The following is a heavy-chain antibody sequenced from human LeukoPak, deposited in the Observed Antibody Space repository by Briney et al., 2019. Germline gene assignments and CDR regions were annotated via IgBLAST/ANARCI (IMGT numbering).Heavy chain of an antibody. CDR2: INPSGGST. V-gene: IGHV1-46*01. J-gene: IGHJ5*02. D-gene: IGHD3-3*01. CDR3: ARAGDRFLEWLPQGGWFDP. CDR1: EYTFTSYY. Sequence: ASVKVSCKASEYTFTSYYMYWLRQAPGQGLEWMGIINPSGGSTSYAQKFQGRVTMTRDTSTSTVYVELSSLRSEDTAVYYCARAGDRFLEWLPQGGWFDPWGQGTLVTVSS.